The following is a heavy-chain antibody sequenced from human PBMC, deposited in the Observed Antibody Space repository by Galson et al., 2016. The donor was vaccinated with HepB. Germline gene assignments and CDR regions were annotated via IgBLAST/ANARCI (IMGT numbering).Heavy chain of an antibody. CDR3: AKSPTPFRQWLVLLYYGMDV. Sequence: SLRLSCAASGFTFSTYGMHWVRQAPGKGLEWVAVISYDGSNKYYADSVKGRFTISRDNSKNTLYLQMNSLRAEDTAVYYCAKSPTPFRQWLVLLYYGMDVWGQGTTVTVSS. J-gene: IGHJ6*02. V-gene: IGHV3-30*18. CDR1: GFTFSTYG. CDR2: ISYDGSNK. D-gene: IGHD6-19*01.